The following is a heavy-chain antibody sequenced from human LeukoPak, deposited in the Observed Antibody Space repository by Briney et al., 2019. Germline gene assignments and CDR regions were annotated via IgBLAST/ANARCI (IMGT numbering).Heavy chain of an antibody. D-gene: IGHD4-17*01. CDR1: GYSFTSYW. CDR2: IYPGDSDT. J-gene: IGHJ3*02. CDR3: AREERATVTTEKAFDI. Sequence: GESLKISCKGSGYSFTSYWIGWVRQMPGKGLEWMGIIYPGDSDTRYSPSFQGQVTISADKSTSTAYLQWSSLKASDTAMYYCAREERATVTTEKAFDIWGQGTMVTVSS. V-gene: IGHV5-51*01.